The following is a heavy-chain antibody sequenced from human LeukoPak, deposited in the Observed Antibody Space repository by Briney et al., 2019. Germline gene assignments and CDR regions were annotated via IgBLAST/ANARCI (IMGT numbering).Heavy chain of an antibody. CDR3: ASRDVRGGYYTSGAFDI. V-gene: IGHV3-48*03. J-gene: IGHJ3*02. D-gene: IGHD3-3*01. CDR2: ISSSGSTI. Sequence: GGSLRLSCAASGFTFSSYEMNWVRQAPGKGLEWVSYISSSGSTIYYADSVKGRFTISRGNSKNTLYLQMNSLGAEDTAVYYCASRDVRGGYYTSGAFDIWGQGTMVTVSS. CDR1: GFTFSSYE.